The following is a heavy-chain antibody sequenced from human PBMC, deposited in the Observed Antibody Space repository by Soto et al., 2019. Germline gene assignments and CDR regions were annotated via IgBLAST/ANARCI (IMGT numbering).Heavy chain of an antibody. CDR1: GFTFSSYA. Sequence: QVQLVESGGGVVQPGRSLRLSCAASGFTFSSYAMHWVRQAPGKGLEWVAVISYDGSNKYYADSVKGRFTISRDNSKNTLYLQMISLRAEDTAVYYCARDPAYGMDVWGQGTTVTVSS. CDR2: ISYDGSNK. CDR3: ARDPAYGMDV. V-gene: IGHV3-30-3*01. J-gene: IGHJ6*02.